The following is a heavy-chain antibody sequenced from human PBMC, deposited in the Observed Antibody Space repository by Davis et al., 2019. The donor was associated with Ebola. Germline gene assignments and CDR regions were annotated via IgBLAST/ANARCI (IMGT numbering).Heavy chain of an antibody. CDR2: IKQDGGEK. CDR3: VSGDGRGSSYDMDV. Sequence: GESLKISCMASGFTFSTYLMSWVRHAPWKGLEWVANIKQDGGEKYYVDSVKGRFTISRDNAKNSLFMQMNSLRAEETAVYYCVSGDGRGSSYDMDVWGQGITVTVSS. J-gene: IGHJ6*02. D-gene: IGHD5-12*01. CDR1: GFTFSTYL. V-gene: IGHV3-7*03.